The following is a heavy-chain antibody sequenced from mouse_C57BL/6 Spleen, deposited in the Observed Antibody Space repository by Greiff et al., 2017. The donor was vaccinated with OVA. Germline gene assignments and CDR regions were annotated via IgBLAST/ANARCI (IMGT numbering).Heavy chain of an antibody. V-gene: IGHV1-50*01. CDR1: GYTFTSYW. J-gene: IGHJ4*01. D-gene: IGHD2-10*01. Sequence: VQLQQPGAELVKPGASVKLSCKASGYTFTSYWMQWVKQRPGQGLEWIGEIDPSDSYTNYNQKFKGKATLTVDTSSSTAYMQLSSLTSEDSAVYYCAPLLYAMDYWGQGTSVTVSS. CDR3: APLLYAMDY. CDR2: IDPSDSYT.